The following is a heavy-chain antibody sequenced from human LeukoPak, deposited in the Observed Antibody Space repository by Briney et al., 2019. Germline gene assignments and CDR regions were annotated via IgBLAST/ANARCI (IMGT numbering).Heavy chain of an antibody. Sequence: KPSETLSLTCTVSGGSISSGSYYWSWIRQPAGKGLEWIGRIYTSGSTNYNPSLKSRVTISVDTSKNQFSLKLSSVTAADTAVYYCARDSNYGGNSRYNWFDPWGQGTLVTVSS. J-gene: IGHJ5*02. D-gene: IGHD4-23*01. CDR2: IYTSGST. CDR3: ARDSNYGGNSRYNWFDP. V-gene: IGHV4-61*02. CDR1: GGSISSGSYY.